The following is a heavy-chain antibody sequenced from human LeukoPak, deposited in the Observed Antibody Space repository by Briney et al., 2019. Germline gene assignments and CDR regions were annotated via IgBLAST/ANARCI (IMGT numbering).Heavy chain of an antibody. D-gene: IGHD2-2*01. Sequence: PGGSLRLSCAASGFTFSSYVMHWVRQAPGKGLEYVSAISSNGGSTNYANSVKGRFTISRDNSKNTLYLQMNSLRAEDTAVYYCAKGHSSVPAAIVAGVAFDIWGQGTMVTVSS. CDR2: ISSNGGST. CDR3: AKGHSSVPAAIVAGVAFDI. J-gene: IGHJ3*02. CDR1: GFTFSSYV. V-gene: IGHV3-64*01.